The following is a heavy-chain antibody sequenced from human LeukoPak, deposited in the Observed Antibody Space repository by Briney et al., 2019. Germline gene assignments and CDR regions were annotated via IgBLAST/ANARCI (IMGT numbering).Heavy chain of an antibody. V-gene: IGHV4-61*02. CDR1: GGSISSGSYY. CDR3: ASWVAITDTFDY. D-gene: IGHD2-15*01. CDR2: IYTSGST. J-gene: IGHJ4*02. Sequence: PSQTLSLTCTVSGGSISSGSYYWSWIRQPAGKGLEWIGRIYTSGSTNYNPSLKSRVTISVDTSKNQFSQKLSSVTAADTAVYYCASWVAITDTFDYWGQGTLVTVSS.